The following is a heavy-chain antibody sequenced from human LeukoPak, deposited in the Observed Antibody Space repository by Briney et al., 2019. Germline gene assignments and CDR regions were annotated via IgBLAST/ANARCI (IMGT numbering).Heavy chain of an antibody. J-gene: IGHJ4*02. Sequence: ASVKVSCKASGYTFTSYGISWVRQAPGQGLEWMGWISAYNGNTNYAQKLQGGVTMTTDTSTSTAYMELRSLRSDDTAVYYCAITYYYDSSGSPRHFDYWGQGTLVTVSS. V-gene: IGHV1-18*01. CDR3: AITYYYDSSGSPRHFDY. D-gene: IGHD3-22*01. CDR2: ISAYNGNT. CDR1: GYTFTSYG.